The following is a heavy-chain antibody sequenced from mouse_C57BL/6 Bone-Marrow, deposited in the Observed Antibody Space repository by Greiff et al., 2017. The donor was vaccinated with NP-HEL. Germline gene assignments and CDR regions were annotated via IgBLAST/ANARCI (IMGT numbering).Heavy chain of an antibody. V-gene: IGHV5-2*03. CDR3: ARHSTTVVADWYFDV. D-gene: IGHD1-1*01. CDR1: EYEFPSHD. Sequence: EVKLVESGGGLVQPGESLKLSCESNEYEFPSHDMSWVRKTPEKRLELVAAINSDGGSTYYPDTMERRFIISRDNTKKTLYLQMSSLRSEDTALYYCARHSTTVVADWYFDVWGTGTTVTVSS. J-gene: IGHJ1*03. CDR2: INSDGGST.